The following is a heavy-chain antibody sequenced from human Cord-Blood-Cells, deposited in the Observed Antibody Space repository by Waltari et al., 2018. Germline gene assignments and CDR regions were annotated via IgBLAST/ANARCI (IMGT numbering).Heavy chain of an antibody. V-gene: IGHV4-34*01. CDR1: GGSFSGYY. J-gene: IGHJ5*02. CDR2: INHSGST. D-gene: IGHD6-6*01. CDR3: ARWGMYIAARPGDNWFDP. Sequence: QVQLQQWGAGLLKPSETLSLTCAVYGGSFSGYYWSWIRQPPGKGLEWIGEINHSGSTNYNPSLKSRVTISVDTSKNQFSLKLSSVTAADTAVYYCARWGMYIAARPGDNWFDPWGQGTLVTVSS.